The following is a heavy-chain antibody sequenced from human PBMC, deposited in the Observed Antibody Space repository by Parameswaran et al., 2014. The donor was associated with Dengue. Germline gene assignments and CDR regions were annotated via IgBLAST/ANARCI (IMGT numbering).Heavy chain of an antibody. CDR3: AAARVVVPADHPQI. D-gene: IGHD2-2*01. Sequence: WVRQAPGQRLEWIGWIVVGSGNTNYAQKFQERVTITRDMSTSTAYMELSSLRSEDTAVYYCAAARVVVPADHPQIWGQGTMVTVSS. CDR2: IVVGSGNT. J-gene: IGHJ3*02. V-gene: IGHV1-58*01.